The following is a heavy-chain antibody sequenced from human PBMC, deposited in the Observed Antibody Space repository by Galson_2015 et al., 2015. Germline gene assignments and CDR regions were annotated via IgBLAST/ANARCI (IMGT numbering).Heavy chain of an antibody. CDR1: GFTFSSYA. CDR3: ARDYYGSGSSDY. Sequence: SLRLSCAASGFTFSSYAMHWVRQAPGKGLEWVAVISYDGSDKYYADSVKGRFTISKDNSKNTLYLQMNSLRAEDTAVYYCARDYYGSGSSDYWGQGTLVTVSS. D-gene: IGHD3-10*01. J-gene: IGHJ4*02. CDR2: ISYDGSDK. V-gene: IGHV3-30-3*01.